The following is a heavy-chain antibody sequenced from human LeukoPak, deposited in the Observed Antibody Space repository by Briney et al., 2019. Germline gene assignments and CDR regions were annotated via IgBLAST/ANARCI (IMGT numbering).Heavy chain of an antibody. CDR3: VKRVVAATQPGDYFDS. D-gene: IGHD2-15*01. V-gene: IGHV3-30*02. Sequence: GGSLRLFCAASGFTFSTYGMHWVRQAPGKGLGWVVFIGFDGRYKYYAVCVKGRSTISRDNYKNTLYLQMNRVTAEDTAVYYCVKRVVAATQPGDYFDSWGQGTLVTVSS. J-gene: IGHJ4*02. CDR1: GFTFSTYG. CDR2: IGFDGRYK.